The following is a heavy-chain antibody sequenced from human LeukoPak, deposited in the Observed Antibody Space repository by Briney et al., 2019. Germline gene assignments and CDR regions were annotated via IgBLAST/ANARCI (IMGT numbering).Heavy chain of an antibody. Sequence: SETLSLTCAVYGGSFSGYYWSWIRQPPGKGLEWIGEINHSGSTNYNPSLKSRVTISVDTSKNQFSLKLSSVTAADTAVYYCARLDIVVVPAARQYYYSMDVWGKGTTVTVSS. D-gene: IGHD2-2*01. CDR3: ARLDIVVVPAARQYYYSMDV. CDR1: GGSFSGYY. CDR2: INHSGST. J-gene: IGHJ6*03. V-gene: IGHV4-34*01.